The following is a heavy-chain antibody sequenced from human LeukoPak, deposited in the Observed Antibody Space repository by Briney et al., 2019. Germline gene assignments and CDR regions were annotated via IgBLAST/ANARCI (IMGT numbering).Heavy chain of an antibody. CDR1: ELTARSNY. J-gene: IGHJ5*02. CDR3: AREGAYGDYGVNWFDP. Sequence: GGSLRLSFAASELTARSNYMSWVRKAPGKGLEWVSVIYSGGSTYYADSVKGRFTISRDNSKNMLYLQMNSLRAEDTAVYYCAREGAYGDYGVNWFDPWGQGTLVTVSS. CDR2: IYSGGST. V-gene: IGHV3-66*01. D-gene: IGHD4-17*01.